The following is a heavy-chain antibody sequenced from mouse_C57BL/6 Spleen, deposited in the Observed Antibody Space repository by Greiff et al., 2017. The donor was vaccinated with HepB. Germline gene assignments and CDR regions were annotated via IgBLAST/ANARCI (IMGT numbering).Heavy chain of an antibody. V-gene: IGHV1-9*01. CDR2: ILPGSGST. CDR1: GYTFTGYW. D-gene: IGHD1-1*01. Sequence: VQLQQSGAELMKPGASVKLSCKAPGYTFTGYWIEWVKQRPGHGLEWIGEILPGSGSTNYNEKFKGKATFTADTSSNTAYMQLSSLTTEDSAIYYCARGGYYYGSSYGFGAYWGQGTLVTVSA. CDR3: ARGGYYYGSSYGFGAY. J-gene: IGHJ3*01.